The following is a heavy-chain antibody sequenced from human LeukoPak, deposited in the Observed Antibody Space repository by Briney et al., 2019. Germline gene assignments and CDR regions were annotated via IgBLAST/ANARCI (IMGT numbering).Heavy chain of an antibody. V-gene: IGHV3-23*01. D-gene: IGHD3-22*01. CDR2: ISGSGGTT. CDR1: GFTFSIYA. CDR3: AKDLGWSYDSSGYQDY. J-gene: IGHJ4*02. Sequence: GGSLRLSCAASGFTFSIYAMTWVRQAPGKGLEWVSAISGSGGTTYYADSVKGRFSISRDNFKNTLYLQMNSLRVEDTAVYYCAKDLGWSYDSSGYQDYWGQGTLVTVSS.